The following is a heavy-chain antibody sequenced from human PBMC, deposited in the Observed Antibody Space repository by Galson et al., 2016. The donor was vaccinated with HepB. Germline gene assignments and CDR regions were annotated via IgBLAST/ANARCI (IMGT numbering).Heavy chain of an antibody. CDR1: GDSISSDKW. V-gene: IGHV4-4*02. D-gene: IGHD2-2*01. Sequence: ETLSLTCDVSGDSISSDKWWNWVRQSPGKGLEWIGEFHHTGITNNNNPSLQSRVTMSVDKSKNQFSLEVSYVTAADAAVYYCACSTGLWKLDYWGQGILVTVSS. CDR2: FHHTGIT. J-gene: IGHJ4*02. CDR3: ACSTGLWKLDY.